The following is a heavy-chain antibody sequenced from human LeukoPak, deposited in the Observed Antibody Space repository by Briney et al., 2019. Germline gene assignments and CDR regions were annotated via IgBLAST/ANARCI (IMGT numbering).Heavy chain of an antibody. CDR1: GITFSSYS. CDR3: ARGGGLDV. CDR2: ISSSGSTK. J-gene: IGHJ6*02. D-gene: IGHD3-16*01. V-gene: IGHV3-48*01. Sequence: GGSLRLSCGASGITFSSYSMNWVRQAPGKGLEWVSYISSSGSTKYYADSVKGRFTISRDNARNSLYLQMNSLRAEDTAVYFCARGGGLDVWGQGATVTVSS.